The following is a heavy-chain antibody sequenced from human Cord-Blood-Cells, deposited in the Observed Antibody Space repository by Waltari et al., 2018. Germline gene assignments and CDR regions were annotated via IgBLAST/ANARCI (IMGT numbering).Heavy chain of an antibody. CDR2: ISGIGGST. CDR3: AKEYSSSSVDY. D-gene: IGHD6-6*01. V-gene: IGHV3-23*01. Sequence: EVQLLESGGGLVQPGGSLRLSCAASGFTFSSYAMSWVRQAPGEGPEWVSAISGIGGSTYYADAAKGRFTISRDNSKTTLYLQMNSLRAEDTAVYYGAKEYSSSSVDYWGQGTLVTVSS. J-gene: IGHJ4*02. CDR1: GFTFSSYA.